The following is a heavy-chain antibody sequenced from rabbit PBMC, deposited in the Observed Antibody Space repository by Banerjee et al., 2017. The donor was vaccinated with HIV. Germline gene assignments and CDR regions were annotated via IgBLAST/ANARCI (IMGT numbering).Heavy chain of an antibody. CDR3: ARDSTYGVYGDSDL. J-gene: IGHJ4*01. Sequence: QEQLEESGGDLVKPGASLTLTCTASGFSLYWICWVRQAPGKGLEWIACIYAGSGAIYYASWAKGRFTISKTSSTTVTLQMNSLTAADTATYFCARDSTYGVYGDSDLWGPGTLVTVS. CDR2: IYAGSGAI. V-gene: IGHV1S45*01. CDR1: GFSLYW. D-gene: IGHD2-1*01.